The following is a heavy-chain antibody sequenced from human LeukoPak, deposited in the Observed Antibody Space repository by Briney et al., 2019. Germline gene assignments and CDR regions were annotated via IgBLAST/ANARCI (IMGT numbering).Heavy chain of an antibody. Sequence: GESLKISCKGSGYSFTNYWIAWVRQMPGKGLEWMGIIYPGDSDTRYSPSFQGQVTISADKSISTAYLQWSSLKASDSVTYYCARRDILTGILDYWGQGTLATVSS. V-gene: IGHV5-51*01. J-gene: IGHJ4*02. CDR3: ARRDILTGILDY. D-gene: IGHD3-9*01. CDR2: IYPGDSDT. CDR1: GYSFTNYW.